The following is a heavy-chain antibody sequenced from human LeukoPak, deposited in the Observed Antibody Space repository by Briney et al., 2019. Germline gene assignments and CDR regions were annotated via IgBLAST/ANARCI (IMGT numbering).Heavy chain of an antibody. CDR2: IIAIFGTA. CDR3: ARNYYDSSGYYYFDY. V-gene: IGHV1-69*05. Sequence: GASVKVSCKASGGTFSSYAISWVRQAPGQGLEWMGGIIAIFGTANYAQKFQGRVTITTDESTSTAYMELSSLRSEDTAVYYCARNYYDSSGYYYFDYWGQGTLVTVSS. D-gene: IGHD3-22*01. J-gene: IGHJ4*02. CDR1: GGTFSSYA.